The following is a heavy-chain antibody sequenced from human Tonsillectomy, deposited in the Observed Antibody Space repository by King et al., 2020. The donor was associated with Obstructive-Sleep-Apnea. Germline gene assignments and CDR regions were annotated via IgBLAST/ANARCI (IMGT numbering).Heavy chain of an antibody. CDR3: AGVGGDWYFDL. CDR1: VGSITSSSYY. CDR2: IYYSGST. V-gene: IGHV4-39*07. D-gene: IGHD2-15*01. Sequence: LQLQESGPGLVKPSETLSLTCTVSVGSITSSSYYWGWIRQPPVKGLEWIGSIYYSGSTYDNPSLKSRVTISVDTSKNQFSLRLSSVTAADTAVYYCAGVGGDWYFDLWGRGTLVTVSS. J-gene: IGHJ2*01.